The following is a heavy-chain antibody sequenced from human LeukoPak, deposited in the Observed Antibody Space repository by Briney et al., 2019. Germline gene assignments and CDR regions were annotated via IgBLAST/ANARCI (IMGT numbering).Heavy chain of an antibody. D-gene: IGHD3-3*01. CDR1: GGSISSYY. CDR3: ARVLRDYDFWSGYPSQFDP. J-gene: IGHJ5*02. CDR2: IYYSGST. Sequence: SETLSLTCTVSGGSISSYYWSWIRQPPGKGLEWIGYIYYSGSTNYNPSLKSRVTISVDTSKNQFSLKLSSVTAADTAVYYCARVLRDYDFWSGYPSQFDPWGQGTLVTVSS. V-gene: IGHV4-59*01.